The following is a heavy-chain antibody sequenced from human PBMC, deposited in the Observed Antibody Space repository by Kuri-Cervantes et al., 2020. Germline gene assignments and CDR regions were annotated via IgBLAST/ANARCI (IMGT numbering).Heavy chain of an antibody. Sequence: GGSLRLSCAASGFTFSSYWMHWVRQAPGKGLVWVSRINSDGSSTSYADSVKGRFTISRDNAKNTLYLQMNSLRAEDTAVYYCARAYYGSGSYYKGYGMDVWGQGTTVTVSS. CDR3: ARAYYGSGSYYKGYGMDV. CDR2: INSDGSST. D-gene: IGHD3-10*01. CDR1: GFTFSSYW. J-gene: IGHJ6*02. V-gene: IGHV3-74*01.